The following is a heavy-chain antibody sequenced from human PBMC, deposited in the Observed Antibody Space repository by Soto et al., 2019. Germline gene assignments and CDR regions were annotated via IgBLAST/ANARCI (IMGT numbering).Heavy chain of an antibody. Sequence: GESLKISCFGSGYNFTNYSISWVRQVPGKGLEWMGRIHPSGSKINYSPSFQGHVTSSADRSISTPYLQWSSLKASDTAIYFCARNRGGTTSAGFDFWGQGTRGIISS. J-gene: IGHJ4*02. CDR1: GYNFTNYS. CDR2: IHPSGSKI. CDR3: ARNRGGTTSAGFDF. V-gene: IGHV5-10-1*01.